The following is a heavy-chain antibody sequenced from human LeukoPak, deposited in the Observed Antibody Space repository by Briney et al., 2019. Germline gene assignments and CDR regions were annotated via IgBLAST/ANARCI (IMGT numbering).Heavy chain of an antibody. Sequence: GGSLRLSCAASGFTFSSYALHWVRQAPGKGLEWVAYIQYDGSNQQYADSVKGRFSISRDRSKNIPYLQMNSLRAEDTAVYYCAELGITMIGGVWGKGTTVTISS. CDR1: GFTFSSYA. CDR2: IQYDGSNQ. J-gene: IGHJ6*04. V-gene: IGHV3-30*02. D-gene: IGHD3-10*02. CDR3: AELGITMIGGV.